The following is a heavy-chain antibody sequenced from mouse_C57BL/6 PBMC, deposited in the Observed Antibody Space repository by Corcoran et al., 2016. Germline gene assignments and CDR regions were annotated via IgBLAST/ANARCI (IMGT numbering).Heavy chain of an antibody. J-gene: IGHJ2*01. CDR3: ARIYYSPYYFDY. Sequence: QVQLQQSGAELARPGASVKLSCKASGYTFTSYGISWVKQRTGQGLEWIGEIYPRSGNTYYNEKFKGKATLTADKSSSTAYMELRSLTSEDSAVYFCARIYYSPYYFDYWGQGTTLTVSS. CDR1: GYTFTSYG. V-gene: IGHV1-81*01. CDR2: IYPRSGNT. D-gene: IGHD2-12*01.